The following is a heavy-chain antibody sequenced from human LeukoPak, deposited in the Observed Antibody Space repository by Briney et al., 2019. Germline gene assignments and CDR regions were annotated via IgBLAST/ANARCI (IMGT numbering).Heavy chain of an antibody. V-gene: IGHV3-7*01. J-gene: IGHJ4*02. CDR2: INHDGSGK. CDR3: ARIAVAASSESYFDY. CDR1: GFTFNTYW. D-gene: IGHD6-19*01. Sequence: PGGSLRLSCVASGFTFNTYWMSWVRQAPGKGLEWVANINHDGSGKYYVDSVKGRLTISRDNAKNSLYLQMNSLRVEDTAVYYCARIAVAASSESYFDYWGQGTLVTVSS.